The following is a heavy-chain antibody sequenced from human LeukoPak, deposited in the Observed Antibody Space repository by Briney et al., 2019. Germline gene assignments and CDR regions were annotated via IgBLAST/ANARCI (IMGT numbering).Heavy chain of an antibody. D-gene: IGHD3-9*01. J-gene: IGHJ4*02. Sequence: PGGSLRLSCAASGFTFSSYWISWARQAPGKGLEWVANIKQDGSEKYYVDSVKGRFTISRDNAKNSLYLQMNSLRAEDTAVYYCARDYGWYILTGYTQFAYWGQGTLVTVSS. CDR2: IKQDGSEK. CDR3: ARDYGWYILTGYTQFAY. V-gene: IGHV3-7*01. CDR1: GFTFSSYW.